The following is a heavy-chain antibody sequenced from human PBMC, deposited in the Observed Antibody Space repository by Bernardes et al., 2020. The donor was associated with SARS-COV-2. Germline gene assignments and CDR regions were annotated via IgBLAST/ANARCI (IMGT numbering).Heavy chain of an antibody. CDR3: ARPIHCSGGSCYSEALWFDY. CDR1: GYSFTSYW. J-gene: IGHJ4*02. D-gene: IGHD2-15*01. CDR2: IYPGDSDT. V-gene: IGHV5-51*01. Sequence: GESLKISCKGSGYSFTSYWIGWVRQMPGKGLEWMGIIYPGDSDTRYSPSFQGQVTISADKSISTAYLQWSSLKASDTAMYYCARPIHCSGGSCYSEALWFDYWGQGTLVTVSS.